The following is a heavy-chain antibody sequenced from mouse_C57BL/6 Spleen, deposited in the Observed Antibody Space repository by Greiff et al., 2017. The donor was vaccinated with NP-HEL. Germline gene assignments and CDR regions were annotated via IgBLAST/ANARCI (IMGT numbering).Heavy chain of an antibody. CDR2: IDPSDSYT. CDR3: ARLGHYYGSSYY. CDR1: GYTFTSYW. Sequence: QVQLKESGAELVRPGTSVKLSCKASGYTFTSYWMHWVKQRPGQGLEWIGVIDPSDSYTNYNQKFKGKATLTVDTSSSTAYMQLSSLTSEDSAVYYCARLGHYYGSSYYWGQGTTLTVSS. J-gene: IGHJ2*01. V-gene: IGHV1-59*01. D-gene: IGHD1-1*01.